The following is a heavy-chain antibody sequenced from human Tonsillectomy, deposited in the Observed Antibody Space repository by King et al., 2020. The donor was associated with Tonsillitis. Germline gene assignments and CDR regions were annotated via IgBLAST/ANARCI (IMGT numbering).Heavy chain of an antibody. Sequence: QLVQSGGGLVQPGVSLRVYCAASGFTFSRYWMSWVRQSSGKGLECVASRKQDGSEKYYLDSVKGQFTISVDNAKNSLHLQMNSLRAEDTALYYCARSYDYYDAFDIWGQGTMVTVSS. CDR3: ARSYDYYDAFDI. CDR2: RKQDGSEK. J-gene: IGHJ3*02. CDR1: GFTFSRYW. D-gene: IGHD3-22*01. V-gene: IGHV3-7*03.